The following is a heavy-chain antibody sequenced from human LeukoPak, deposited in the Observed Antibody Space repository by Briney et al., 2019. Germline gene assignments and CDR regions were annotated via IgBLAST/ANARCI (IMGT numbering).Heavy chain of an antibody. J-gene: IGHJ4*02. V-gene: IGHV3-7*01. CDR2: IKQDGSEK. CDR3: ALMVRGGTQFDY. Sequence: PGGSLRLSCAASGFTFSSYWMSWVRQAPGKGLEWVANIKQDGSEKYYVDSVKGRFTISRDNAKNSLYLQMNSLRAEDTAVYYYALMVRGGTQFDYWGQGTLVTVSS. CDR1: GFTFSSYW. D-gene: IGHD3-10*01.